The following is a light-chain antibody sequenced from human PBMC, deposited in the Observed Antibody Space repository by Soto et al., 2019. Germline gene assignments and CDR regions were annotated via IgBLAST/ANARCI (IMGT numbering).Light chain of an antibody. V-gene: IGKV3-15*01. Sequence: EVEMRQYPATLSLSPGEGTTLSCRASQGIGDTLAWYQHKPGQTPRLLIYDTSTRATGVPARFSGSRSGTEFTLTINRLQYEDFAVYYGQRYNNWTLTFGGGTKVDIK. J-gene: IGKJ4*01. CDR3: QRYNNWTLT. CDR1: QGIGDT. CDR2: DTS.